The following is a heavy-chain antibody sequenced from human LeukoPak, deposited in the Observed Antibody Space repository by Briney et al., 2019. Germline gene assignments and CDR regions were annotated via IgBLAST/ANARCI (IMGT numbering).Heavy chain of an antibody. CDR2: IYSGGST. Sequence: GGSLRLSCAASGFTVSSNYMSWVRQAPGKGLEWVSVIYSGGSTYYADSVKGRFTISRDNSKNTLYLQMNSLRAEGTAVYYCARGSWNDPFDYWGQGTLVTVSS. CDR1: GFTVSSNY. J-gene: IGHJ4*02. D-gene: IGHD1-1*01. V-gene: IGHV3-53*01. CDR3: ARGSWNDPFDY.